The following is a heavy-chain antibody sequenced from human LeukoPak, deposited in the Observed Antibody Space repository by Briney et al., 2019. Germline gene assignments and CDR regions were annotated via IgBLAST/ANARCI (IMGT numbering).Heavy chain of an antibody. CDR2: IYHSGST. V-gene: IGHV4-30-2*01. CDR1: GGSISSGGYY. J-gene: IGHJ4*02. D-gene: IGHD1-1*01. Sequence: PSETLSLTCTVSGGSISSGGYYWRWIRQPPGKGLEWIGYIYHSGSTYYNPSLKSRVTISVDRSKNQFSLKLSSVTAADTAVYFCARGVTSSPGDFWGQGALVTVSS. CDR3: ARGVTSSPGDF.